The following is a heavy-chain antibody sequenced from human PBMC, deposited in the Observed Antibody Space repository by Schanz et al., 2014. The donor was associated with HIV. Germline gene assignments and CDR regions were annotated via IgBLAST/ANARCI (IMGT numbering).Heavy chain of an antibody. CDR1: GYTFSSYD. V-gene: IGHV1-18*01. J-gene: IGHJ6*02. Sequence: QVQLVQSGAEVKKPGASVKVSCKASGYTFSSYDINWVRQATGQGLEWMGWISAYNGKTNYARKVQGRVTMTTDTSTTTAYMELRSLRSDDTAVYYCARGARYGMDVWGQGTTVTVSS. CDR3: ARGARYGMDV. CDR2: ISAYNGKT.